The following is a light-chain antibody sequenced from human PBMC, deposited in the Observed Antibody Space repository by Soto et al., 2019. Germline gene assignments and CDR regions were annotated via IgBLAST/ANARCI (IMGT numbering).Light chain of an antibody. V-gene: IGLV6-57*04. CDR2: EDK. CDR1: SGSIATYY. J-gene: IGLJ2*01. Sequence: NFMLTQPHSVSESPGKTVTISCTRSSGSIATYYVQWYQQRPGSAPTTVIYEDKQRPSGVPDRFSGSIDSSSNSASLTISGLRTEDEADYYCQSYDNNNHVVFGGGTXLTVL. CDR3: QSYDNNNHVV.